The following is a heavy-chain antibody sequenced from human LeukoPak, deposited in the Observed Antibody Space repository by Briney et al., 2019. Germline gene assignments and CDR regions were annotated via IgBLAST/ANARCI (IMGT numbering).Heavy chain of an antibody. D-gene: IGHD6-19*01. Sequence: GGSLRLSCSASGFTFSSYAMHWVRQAPGKGLEYVSAISSNGGSTYYADSVKGRSTISRDNSKNTLYLQMSSLRAEDTAVYYCVKDREGWLVDPWGQGTLVTVSS. CDR2: ISSNGGST. CDR1: GFTFSSYA. CDR3: VKDREGWLVDP. J-gene: IGHJ5*02. V-gene: IGHV3-64D*06.